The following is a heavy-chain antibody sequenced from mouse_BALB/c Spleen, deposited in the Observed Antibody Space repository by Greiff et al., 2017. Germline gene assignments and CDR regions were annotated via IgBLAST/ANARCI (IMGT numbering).Heavy chain of an antibody. D-gene: IGHD1-1*01. Sequence: QVQLQQSGPELVKPGASVRISCKASGYTFTSYYIHWVKQRPGQGLEWIGWIYPGNVNTKYNEKFKGKATLTADKSSSTAYMQLSSLTSEDSAVYYCTIRGIYYYGSGYYFDYWGQGTTLTVSS. CDR2: IYPGNVNT. V-gene: IGHV1S56*01. J-gene: IGHJ2*01. CDR3: TIRGIYYYGSGYYFDY. CDR1: GYTFTSYY.